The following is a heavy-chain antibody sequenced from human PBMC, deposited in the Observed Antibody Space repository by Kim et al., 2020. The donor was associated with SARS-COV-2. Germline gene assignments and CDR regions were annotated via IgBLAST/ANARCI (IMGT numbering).Heavy chain of an antibody. V-gene: IGHV3-23*01. CDR3: TKKMVKGYSYGVSDY. D-gene: IGHD5-12*01. CDR2: ISADGDST. CDR1: GFTFTSYA. J-gene: IGHJ4*02. Sequence: GGSLRLSCAASGFTFTSYAINWVRQAPGKGLEWVSGISADGDSTYYAVSVKGRLTITRDNSKKTVYLQMKRLRAEDTAVYYCTKKMVKGYSYGVSDYWGQGTLVIVSS.